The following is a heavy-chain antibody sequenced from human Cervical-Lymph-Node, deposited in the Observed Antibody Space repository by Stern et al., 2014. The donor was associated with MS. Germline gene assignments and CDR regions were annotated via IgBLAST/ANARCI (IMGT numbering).Heavy chain of an antibody. Sequence: QVQLVESGPGLVKPSETLSLTCTVSGGSISSSSYYWGWIRQPPGKGLEWIGSIYYSGSTYYNPSLKSRVTISVDTSKNQFSLKLSFLTAADTAVYYCARSHSSSWYSPLYLYFDYWGQGTLVTVSS. CDR2: IYYSGST. J-gene: IGHJ4*02. D-gene: IGHD6-13*01. CDR1: GGSISSSSYY. CDR3: ARSHSSSWYSPLYLYFDY. V-gene: IGHV4-39*01.